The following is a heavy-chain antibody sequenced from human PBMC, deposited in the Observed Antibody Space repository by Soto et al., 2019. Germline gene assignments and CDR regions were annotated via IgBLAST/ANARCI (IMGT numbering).Heavy chain of an antibody. Sequence: SETLSLTCTVSGGSISSSSYYWGWIRQPPGKGLEWIGSIYYSGSTYYNPSLKSRVTISVDTSRNQFSLKLNSVTAADTAVYYCARVFSYDSSGYYYYYGMDVWGQGTTVTVSS. CDR2: IYYSGST. D-gene: IGHD3-22*01. CDR3: ARVFSYDSSGYYYYYGMDV. V-gene: IGHV4-39*07. J-gene: IGHJ6*02. CDR1: GGSISSSSYY.